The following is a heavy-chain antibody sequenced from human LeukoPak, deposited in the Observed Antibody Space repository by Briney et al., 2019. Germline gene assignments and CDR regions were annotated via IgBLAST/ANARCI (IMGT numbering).Heavy chain of an antibody. J-gene: IGHJ4*02. D-gene: IGHD3-10*01. V-gene: IGHV3-23*01. Sequence: ASLRLSCSASGFTFSSYAKRWVRQAPRKGLEWVTSISCSGDSTYYADSVKGRFTISRDNSVNTLYLQMNSLRAEDTAVYYCAKSSPMTMVRGANDYWGQGTLVTVSS. CDR3: AKSSPMTMVRGANDY. CDR1: GFTFSSYA. CDR2: ISCSGDST.